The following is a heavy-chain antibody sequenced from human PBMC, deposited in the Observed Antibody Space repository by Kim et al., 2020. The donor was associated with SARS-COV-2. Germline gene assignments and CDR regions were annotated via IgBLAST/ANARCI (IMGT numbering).Heavy chain of an antibody. Sequence: ASVKVSCKASGYTFTSFYMHWVRQAPGQGLEWMGRINPNNGVTNSAQNFQGRITMTRDTSISTVYMEFTRLTSDDTAVYYCASDLTNHELGPWGQGTLVT. D-gene: IGHD2-8*01. CDR2: INPNNGVT. CDR3: ASDLTNHELGP. J-gene: IGHJ5*02. CDR1: GYTFTSFY. V-gene: IGHV1-2*06.